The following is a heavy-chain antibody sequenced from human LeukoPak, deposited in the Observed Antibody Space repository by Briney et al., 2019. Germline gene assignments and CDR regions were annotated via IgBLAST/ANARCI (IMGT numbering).Heavy chain of an antibody. V-gene: IGHV3-48*03. CDR2: ISSGGSIT. Sequence: GGSLRLSCAASGFTFSSYEMNWVRQAPGKGLEWVSYISSGGSITYYADSVKGRFTISRDNAKDSLYLQMNSLRAEDTAVYYCARDAAAAGTNWFDPWGQGTLVTVSS. CDR1: GFTFSSYE. D-gene: IGHD6-13*01. CDR3: ARDAAAAGTNWFDP. J-gene: IGHJ5*02.